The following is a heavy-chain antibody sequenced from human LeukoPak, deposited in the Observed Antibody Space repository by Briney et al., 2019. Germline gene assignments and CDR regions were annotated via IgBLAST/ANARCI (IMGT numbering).Heavy chain of an antibody. V-gene: IGHV3-21*01. Sequence: PGGSLRLSCAASGFTFSSYSMNWVRQAPGKGPEWVSSISSSSSYIYYADSVKGRFTISRDNAKNSLYLQMNSPRAEDTAVYYCARDRDDYPYYWDQGTLVTVSS. J-gene: IGHJ4*02. CDR2: ISSSSSYI. CDR3: ARDRDDYPYY. CDR1: GFTFSSYS. D-gene: IGHD4-11*01.